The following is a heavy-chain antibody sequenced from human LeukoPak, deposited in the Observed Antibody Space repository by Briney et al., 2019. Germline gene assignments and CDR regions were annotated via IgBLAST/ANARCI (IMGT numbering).Heavy chain of an antibody. CDR3: ARAYYDSSGPDYFDY. J-gene: IGHJ4*02. Sequence: SETLSLTCTVSGGSISSSNYSWGWIRQPPGKGLEWIGSIYYSGSTYYNPSLKSRVTISVDTSKNQFSLKLISVTAADTAVYYCARAYYDSSGPDYFDYWGQGTLVTVSS. CDR2: IYYSGST. V-gene: IGHV4-39*02. D-gene: IGHD3-22*01. CDR1: GGSISSSNYS.